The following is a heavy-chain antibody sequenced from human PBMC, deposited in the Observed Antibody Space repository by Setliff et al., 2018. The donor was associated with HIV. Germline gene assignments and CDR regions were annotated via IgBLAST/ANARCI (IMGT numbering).Heavy chain of an antibody. V-gene: IGHV4-34*01. D-gene: IGHD3-10*01. CDR2: INHSGST. J-gene: IGHJ4*02. CDR1: GGSFSGYY. CDR3: ARPHPMGSGSPWDY. Sequence: SETLSLTCAVYGGSFSGYYWNWICQPPGKGLEWIGEINHSGSTNYNPSLKSRVTISVDTSKNQFSLKLSSVTAADTAVYYCARPHPMGSGSPWDYWGQGTRVTVSS.